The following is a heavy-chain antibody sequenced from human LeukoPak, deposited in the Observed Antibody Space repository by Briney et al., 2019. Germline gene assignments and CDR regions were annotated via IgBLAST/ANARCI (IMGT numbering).Heavy chain of an antibody. Sequence: PGGTLRLSCAASGFTFSSCGMNWVRQAPGKGLEWVSGISGSGGSTYYADSVKGRFTISRDNSKNTLYLQMNSLRAEDTAVYYCAKGGSSSRFSAFDYWGQGTLVTVSS. J-gene: IGHJ4*02. CDR2: ISGSGGST. D-gene: IGHD6-6*01. CDR1: GFTFSSCG. CDR3: AKGGSSSRFSAFDY. V-gene: IGHV3-23*01.